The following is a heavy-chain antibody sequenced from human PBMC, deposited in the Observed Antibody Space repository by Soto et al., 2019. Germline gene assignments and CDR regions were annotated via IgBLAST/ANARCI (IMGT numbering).Heavy chain of an antibody. Sequence: ETLSLTCTVSGGSISSYYWSWIRQPPGKGLEWIGYIYYSGSTNYNPSLKSRVTISVDTSKNQFSLKLSSVTAADTAVYYCARYLLKQLDSSSWYRTTQSRPAYFEYWGQGTRVTVSS. CDR2: IYYSGST. CDR1: GGSISSYY. CDR3: ARYLLKQLDSSSWYRTTQSRPAYFEY. D-gene: IGHD6-13*01. J-gene: IGHJ4*02. V-gene: IGHV4-59*01.